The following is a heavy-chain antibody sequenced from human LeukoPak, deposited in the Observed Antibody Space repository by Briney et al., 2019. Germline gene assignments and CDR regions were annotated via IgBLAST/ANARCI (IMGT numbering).Heavy chain of an antibody. Sequence: PGGSLRLSCAASGFAVSSNYMSWVRQAPGKGLEWVSVIYSGGSTYYADSVKGRFTISRDNSRNTLYLQMNSLRAEDTAVYYCASAGNELPWFGELLSGAFDIWGQGTMVTVSS. D-gene: IGHD3-10*01. CDR1: GFAVSSNY. V-gene: IGHV3-66*01. CDR2: IYSGGST. J-gene: IGHJ3*02. CDR3: ASAGNELPWFGELLSGAFDI.